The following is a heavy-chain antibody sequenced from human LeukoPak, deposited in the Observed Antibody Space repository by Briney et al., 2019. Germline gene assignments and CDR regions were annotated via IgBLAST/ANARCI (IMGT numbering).Heavy chain of an antibody. CDR2: IYYSGST. Sequence: SETLSLTCTVSGGSISSYYWSWIRQPPGKGLEWIGYIYYSGSTNYNPSLKSRVTISVDTSKNQFSLKLSSVTAADTAVYYCARDQEEEELLGSHWFDPWGQGTLVTVSS. D-gene: IGHD2-15*01. J-gene: IGHJ5*02. CDR1: GGSISSYY. CDR3: ARDQEEEELLGSHWFDP. V-gene: IGHV4-59*01.